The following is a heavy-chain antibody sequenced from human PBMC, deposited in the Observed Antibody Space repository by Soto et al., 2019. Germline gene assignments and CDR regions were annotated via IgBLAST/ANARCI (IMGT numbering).Heavy chain of an antibody. CDR2: ISYDGSNK. CDR1: GFTFNSYG. CDR3: AKDFWSGYFGMDV. Sequence: GGSLRLSCAASGFTFNSYGMHWVRQAPGKGLEWVAVISYDGSNKYYADSVKGRFTISRDNSKNTLYLQMNSLRAEDTAVYYCAKDFWSGYFGMDVWGQGTTVTVSS. J-gene: IGHJ6*02. V-gene: IGHV3-30*18. D-gene: IGHD3-3*01.